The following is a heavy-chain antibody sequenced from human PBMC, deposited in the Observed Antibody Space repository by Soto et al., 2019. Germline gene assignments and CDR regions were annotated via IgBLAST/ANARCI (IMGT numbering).Heavy chain of an antibody. CDR1: GFTFSDYY. CDR2: ISSSGSTI. V-gene: IGHV3-11*01. D-gene: IGHD2-21*01. Sequence: GGSLRLSCAASGFTFSDYYMSWIRQAPGKGLEWVSYISSSGSTIYYADSVKGRFTISRDNAKNSLYLHMNSLSAEDTAVYSCARDKQKTFRPYYGMDVWGQGTMVTVSS. J-gene: IGHJ6*02. CDR3: ARDKQKTFRPYYGMDV.